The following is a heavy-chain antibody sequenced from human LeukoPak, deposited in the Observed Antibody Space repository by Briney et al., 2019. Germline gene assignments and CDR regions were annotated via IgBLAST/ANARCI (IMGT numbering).Heavy chain of an antibody. V-gene: IGHV4-34*01. D-gene: IGHD4-17*01. J-gene: IGHJ4*02. CDR3: ARMTTGHDY. Sequence: SETLSLTCAVSGTSFSSYYWSWIRQSPEKGLEWIGEINHSGSTNNTPSLKSRVTMSIDTSNNRFSLRLSSVTAADTAVYFCARMTTGHDYWGQGILVTVSS. CDR1: GTSFSSYY. CDR2: INHSGST.